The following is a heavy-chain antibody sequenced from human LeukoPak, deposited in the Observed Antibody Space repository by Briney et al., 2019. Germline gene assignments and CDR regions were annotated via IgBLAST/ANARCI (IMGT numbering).Heavy chain of an antibody. J-gene: IGHJ4*02. CDR1: GFTFSSYG. V-gene: IGHV3-33*01. Sequence: GGSLRLSCAASGFTFSSYGMHWVRQAPGKGLEWVAVIWYDGSNKYYADSVKGRFTISRDNSKNTLYLQMNSLRAEDTAVYYCARDNIFRDSSGITVAFESNFDYWGQGTLVTVSS. CDR3: ARDNIFRDSSGITVAFESNFDY. CDR2: IWYDGSNK. D-gene: IGHD3-22*01.